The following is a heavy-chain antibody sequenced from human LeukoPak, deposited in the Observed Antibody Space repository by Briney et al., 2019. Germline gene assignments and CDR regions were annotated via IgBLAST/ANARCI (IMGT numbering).Heavy chain of an antibody. J-gene: IGHJ3*02. CDR1: GGSISSYY. V-gene: IGHV4-59*01. Sequence: PAETLSLTCTVSGGSISSYYWSWIRQPPGKGLEWIGYIYYSGSTNYNPSLKSRVTISVDTSKNQFSLKLSSVTAADTAVYYCARVRPGYYYGSGSYSAVPGFAFDIWGQGTMVTVSS. CDR3: ARVRPGYYYGSGSYSAVPGFAFDI. CDR2: IYYSGST. D-gene: IGHD3-10*01.